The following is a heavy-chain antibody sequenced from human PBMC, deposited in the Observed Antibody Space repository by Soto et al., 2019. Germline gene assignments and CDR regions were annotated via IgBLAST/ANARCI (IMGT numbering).Heavy chain of an antibody. CDR1: GYSFTSYW. V-gene: IGHV5-51*01. D-gene: IGHD6-6*01. Sequence: GESLKISCKGSGYSFTSYWIGWVRQMPGKSLEWMGIIYPGDSDTRYSPSFQGQVTISADKSISTAYLQWSSLKASDTAMYYCARSPPRRSSSMLYYYYGMDVWGQGTTVTVSS. CDR2: IYPGDSDT. CDR3: ARSPPRRSSSMLYYYYGMDV. J-gene: IGHJ6*02.